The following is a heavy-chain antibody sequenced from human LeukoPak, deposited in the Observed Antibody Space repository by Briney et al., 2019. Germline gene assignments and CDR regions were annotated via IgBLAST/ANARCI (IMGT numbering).Heavy chain of an antibody. CDR1: GGSFSGYY. D-gene: IGHD3-3*01. Sequence: KPSETLSLTCAVYGGSFSGYYWSWIRQPPGKGLEWIGEINHSGSTNYNPSLKSRVTISVDRSKNQFSLKLSSVTAADTAVYYCARASEYYDSPYYFDYWGQGTLVTVSS. V-gene: IGHV4-34*01. CDR2: INHSGST. CDR3: ARASEYYDSPYYFDY. J-gene: IGHJ4*02.